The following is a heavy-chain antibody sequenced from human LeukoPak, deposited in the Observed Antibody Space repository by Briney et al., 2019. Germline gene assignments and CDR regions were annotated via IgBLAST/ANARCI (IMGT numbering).Heavy chain of an antibody. V-gene: IGHV3-30*04. CDR3: TREGGSYYSNYFDY. CDR1: GFTFSSYA. J-gene: IGHJ4*02. Sequence: PGGSLRLSCAASGFTFSSYAMHWVRQAPGKGLEWVALVSYDGSEKYYADSVKGRFTISRDNSKNTVSLQMNSLKTEDTAVYYCTREGGSYYSNYFDYWGQGTLVTVSS. D-gene: IGHD1-26*01. CDR2: VSYDGSEK.